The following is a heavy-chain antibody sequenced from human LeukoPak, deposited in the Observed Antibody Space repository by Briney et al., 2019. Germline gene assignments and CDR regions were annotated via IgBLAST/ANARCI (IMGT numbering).Heavy chain of an antibody. J-gene: IGHJ3*02. CDR1: GYTFTSYG. D-gene: IGHD1-7*01. CDR2: IIPIFGTA. Sequence: GASVKVSCKASGYTFTSYGISWVRQAPGQGLEWMGGIIPIFGTANYAQKFQGRVTITTDESTSTAYMELSSLRSEDTAVYYCARVRAPVTGTKAGAFDIWGQGTMVTVSS. V-gene: IGHV1-69*05. CDR3: ARVRAPVTGTKAGAFDI.